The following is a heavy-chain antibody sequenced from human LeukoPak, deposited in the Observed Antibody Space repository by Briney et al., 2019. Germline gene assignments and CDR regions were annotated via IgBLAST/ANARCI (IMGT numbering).Heavy chain of an antibody. D-gene: IGHD6-13*01. J-gene: IGHJ4*02. CDR3: ARDRGATAAYHYFDY. V-gene: IGHV3-23*01. CDR2: ISGTGGST. Sequence: GGSLRLSCAASGFTFSSYAMTWVRLAPGKGLEWVSAISGTGGSTYYADSVKGRFTISRDNSKNTLYLQMNSLRVEDTAVYYCARDRGATAAYHYFDYWGQGTLVTVSS. CDR1: GFTFSSYA.